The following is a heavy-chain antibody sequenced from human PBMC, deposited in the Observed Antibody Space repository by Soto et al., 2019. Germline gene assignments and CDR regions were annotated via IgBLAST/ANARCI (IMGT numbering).Heavy chain of an antibody. CDR2: INVYNGNT. V-gene: IGHV1-18*01. CDR3: ARDTSRGEYDY. CDR1: GYTFTSYG. J-gene: IGHJ4*02. D-gene: IGHD3-10*01. Sequence: QVQLVQSGAEVKKPGASVKVSCKASGYTFTSYGISWVRQAPGQGLEWMGWINVYNGNTNYAQKLQGRVTMTTDTSTSPAYLDLRSLGSDATAVYFCARDTSRGEYDYWGQGTLVTVSS.